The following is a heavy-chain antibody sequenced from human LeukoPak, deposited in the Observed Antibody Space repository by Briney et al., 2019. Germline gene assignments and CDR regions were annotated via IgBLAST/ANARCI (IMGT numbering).Heavy chain of an antibody. CDR3: ARGRSWRGSGSYLELDP. J-gene: IGHJ5*02. D-gene: IGHD3-10*01. CDR1: GYAFTGYY. Sequence: ASVKVSCKASGYAFTGYYMHWVRQAPGQGLEWMGWMNPNSGNKGYAQKFQGRVTITRNTSISTAYMELSSLRSEDTAVYYCARGRSWRGSGSYLELDPWGQGTLVTVSS. V-gene: IGHV1-8*03. CDR2: MNPNSGNK.